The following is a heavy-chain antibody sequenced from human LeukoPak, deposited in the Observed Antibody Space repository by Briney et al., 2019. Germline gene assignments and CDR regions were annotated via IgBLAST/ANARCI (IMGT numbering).Heavy chain of an antibody. Sequence: GGALRLSCADSGFIFSDAWLNWVRQAPGKGLEWVGRTESESDGGAIDYAAPVKGRFTISKDDSKNTQYLQMNSLKPEYTAVYYCTTLYDILALILEYWGQGALVTVSS. V-gene: IGHV3-15*04. J-gene: IGHJ4*02. CDR1: GFIFSDAW. CDR3: TTLYDILALILEY. D-gene: IGHD3-9*01. CDR2: TESESDGGAI.